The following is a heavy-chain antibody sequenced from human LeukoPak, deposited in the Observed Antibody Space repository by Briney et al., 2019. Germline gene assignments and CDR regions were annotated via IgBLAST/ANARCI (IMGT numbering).Heavy chain of an antibody. V-gene: IGHV1-18*01. CDR1: GYSFTSHG. CDR3: ARARGYCSSTSCYEELYYYYYMDV. J-gene: IGHJ6*03. Sequence: AAVKVSCKPSGYSFTSHGISWVRQAPGHGLEWMGWICAYNVNTNYAQKLQGRVTMTTDTTTSTAYMELRSMRSDDPAVYYCARARGYCSSTSCYEELYYYYYMDVWGKGTTVTISS. D-gene: IGHD2-2*01. CDR2: ICAYNVNT.